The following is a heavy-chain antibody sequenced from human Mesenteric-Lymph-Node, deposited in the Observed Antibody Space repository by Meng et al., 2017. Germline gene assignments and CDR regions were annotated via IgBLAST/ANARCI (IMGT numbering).Heavy chain of an antibody. Sequence: SETLSLTCTVSGGSIRSSSSFYWGWIRQPPGKGLEWIGSIYYSGTSYYNPSFKSRVTMSVDTSKNDFSLKLTSVTAADTAVYFCSSNYIVEAPDIPRDWGQRTLEAATPLDWGRGTLVTVSS. V-gene: IGHV4-39*02. CDR2: IYYSGTS. CDR1: GGSIRSSSSFY. CDR3: SSNYIVEAPDIPRDWGQRTLEAATPLD. D-gene: IGHD6-6*01. J-gene: IGHJ4*02.